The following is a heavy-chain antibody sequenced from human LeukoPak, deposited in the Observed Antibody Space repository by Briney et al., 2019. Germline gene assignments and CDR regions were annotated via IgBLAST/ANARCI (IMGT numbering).Heavy chain of an antibody. D-gene: IGHD1-26*01. Sequence: GGSLRLSCAASGFTFSSYSMSWVRQAPGKGLEWVSGISGGGGTYYADSVKGRFTISRDNSKNTLYLQMNSLRAEDTAVYYCAKSASGSYYAAPDYWGQGTLVTVSS. V-gene: IGHV3-23*01. CDR1: GFTFSSYS. J-gene: IGHJ4*02. CDR3: AKSASGSYYAAPDY. CDR2: ISGGGGT.